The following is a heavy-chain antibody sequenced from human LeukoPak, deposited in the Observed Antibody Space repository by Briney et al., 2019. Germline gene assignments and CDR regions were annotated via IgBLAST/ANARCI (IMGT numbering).Heavy chain of an antibody. D-gene: IGHD3-3*01. CDR1: GFTFSSYA. CDR3: AKGGDFWSEIDY. J-gene: IGHJ4*02. V-gene: IGHV3-23*01. Sequence: PGGSLRLSCAASGFTFSSYAMSWVRQAQGKGLEWVSAISGSGGSTYYADSVKGRFTISRDNSKNTLYLQMNSLRAEDTAVYYCAKGGDFWSEIDYWGQGTLVTVSS. CDR2: ISGSGGST.